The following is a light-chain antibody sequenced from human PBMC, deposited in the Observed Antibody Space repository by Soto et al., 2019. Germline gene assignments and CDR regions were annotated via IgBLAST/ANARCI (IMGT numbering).Light chain of an antibody. CDR3: GTWDSSLSAGRV. J-gene: IGLJ1*01. CDR1: SSNIGNNY. V-gene: IGLV1-51*02. Sequence: QSVLTQPLSVSAAPGQKVTISCSGSSSNIGNNYVSWYQQLPGTAPKLLIYENNKRPSGIPDRFSGSKSGTSATLGITGLQTGDEADYYCGTWDSSLSAGRVFGTGTKLTVL. CDR2: ENN.